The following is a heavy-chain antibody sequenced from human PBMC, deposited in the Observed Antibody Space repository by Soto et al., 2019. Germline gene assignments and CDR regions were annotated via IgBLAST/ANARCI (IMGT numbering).Heavy chain of an antibody. Sequence: QVQLVQSGAEVKKPGSSVKVSCKASGGTFSSYAISWVRQAPGQGLEWMGGSIPIFGTGNYAQKFQGRGTITADESTSTAYMELSSLRSEDTAVYYCAGRLGGNSYEWYFDLWGRGTLVTVSS. J-gene: IGHJ2*01. D-gene: IGHD2-21*02. V-gene: IGHV1-69*01. CDR3: AGRLGGNSYEWYFDL. CDR2: SIPIFGTG. CDR1: GGTFSSYA.